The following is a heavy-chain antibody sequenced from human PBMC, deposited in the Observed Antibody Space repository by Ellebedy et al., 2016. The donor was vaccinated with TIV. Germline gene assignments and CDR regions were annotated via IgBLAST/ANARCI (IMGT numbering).Heavy chain of an antibody. CDR3: AIGSGYIIDY. CDR1: GGSISSYY. Sequence: MPSETLSLTCTVSGGSISSYYWSWIRQPPGKGLEWIGYISYSGSTNYNPSLKSRVTISVDTSKNQFSLKLTSETAADTAVYYCAIGSGYIIDYWGRGILVTVSS. V-gene: IGHV4-59*01. D-gene: IGHD5-12*01. CDR2: ISYSGST. J-gene: IGHJ4*02.